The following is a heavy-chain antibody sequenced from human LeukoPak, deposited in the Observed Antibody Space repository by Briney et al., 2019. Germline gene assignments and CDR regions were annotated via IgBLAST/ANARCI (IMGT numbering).Heavy chain of an antibody. J-gene: IGHJ4*02. V-gene: IGHV3-66*01. Sequence: PSGVSLRLSCGASVFTFSIYAMSWVRHAPGKGLGWGSVNYSGGSTYYADALKGRFTISRDNSKNTLYLQMKSLRAKDTAVDYCARERNLEIAVAGTIFYYWGQGTLVTVSS. D-gene: IGHD6-19*01. CDR1: VFTFSIYA. CDR2: NYSGGST. CDR3: ARERNLEIAVAGTIFYY.